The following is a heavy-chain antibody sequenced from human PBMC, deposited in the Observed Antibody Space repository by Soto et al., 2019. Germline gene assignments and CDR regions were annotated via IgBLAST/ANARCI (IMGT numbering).Heavy chain of an antibody. Sequence: GGSLRLSCAASGFTFDEFGMSWVRQAPGKGLEWVSYISSSSSTIYYADSVKGRFTISRDNAKNSLYLQMNSLRAEDTAVYYCARGPKAPAADSRPWFDPWGQGTLVTAPQ. J-gene: IGHJ5*02. D-gene: IGHD2-2*01. CDR3: ARGPKAPAADSRPWFDP. CDR1: GFTFDEFG. CDR2: ISSSSSTI. V-gene: IGHV3-48*01.